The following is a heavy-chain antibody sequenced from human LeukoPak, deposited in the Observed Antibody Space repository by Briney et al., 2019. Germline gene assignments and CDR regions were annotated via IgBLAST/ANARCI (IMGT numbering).Heavy chain of an antibody. D-gene: IGHD3-10*01. J-gene: IGHJ4*02. CDR2: ISYDGSNK. V-gene: IGHV3-30*18. Sequence: PGGSLRLSCAASGFTCSSYGMHWVRQAPGKELEWVAVISYDGSNKYYADSVKGRFTISRDNSKNTLYLQMNSLRAEDTAVYYCAKVTMVRGVTQSGDYWGQGTLVTVSS. CDR3: AKVTMVRGVTQSGDY. CDR1: GFTCSSYG.